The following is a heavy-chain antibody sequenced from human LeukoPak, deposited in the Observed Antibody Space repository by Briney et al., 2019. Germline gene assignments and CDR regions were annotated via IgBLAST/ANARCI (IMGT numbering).Heavy chain of an antibody. CDR3: ARALVDLSAPYYYYGMDV. V-gene: IGHV4-4*07. D-gene: IGHD2-8*02. J-gene: IGHJ6*02. CDR1: GGXISSYY. Sequence: SETLSLTCTVSGGXISSYYCSWIRQPAGKGLEWIGRMYTSGGTNYNPSLKSRVTMSVDTSKNQFSLKLSSVTAADTAVYYCARALVDLSAPYYYYGMDVWGQGTTVTVSS. CDR2: MYTSGGT.